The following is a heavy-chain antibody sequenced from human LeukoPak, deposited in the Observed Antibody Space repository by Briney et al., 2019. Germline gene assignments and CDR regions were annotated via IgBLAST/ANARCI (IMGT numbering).Heavy chain of an antibody. J-gene: IGHJ5*02. CDR3: ARGDDWFGP. CDR1: GGSISSYY. V-gene: IGHV4-59*01. CDR2: IYYSGST. Sequence: NASETLSLTCTVSGGSISSYYWSWIRQPPGKGLEWIGYIYYSGSTNYNPSLKSRVSMSVDTSKNQFSLKLRSVTAADTAVYYCARGDDWFGPWGQGTLVTVSS.